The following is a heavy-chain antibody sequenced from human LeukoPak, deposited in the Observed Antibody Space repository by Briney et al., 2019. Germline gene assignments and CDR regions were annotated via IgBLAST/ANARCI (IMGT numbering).Heavy chain of an antibody. J-gene: IGHJ6*04. Sequence: GGSLRLSCATSGFTLSSYEMNWVRQAPGKGLEWVSYISSSGSTIYYADSVKGRFTISRDNAKNSLYLQMNSLRAEDTAVYYCAELGITMIGGVWGKGTTVTISS. CDR3: AELGITMIGGV. CDR1: GFTLSSYE. V-gene: IGHV3-48*03. D-gene: IGHD3-10*02. CDR2: ISSSGSTI.